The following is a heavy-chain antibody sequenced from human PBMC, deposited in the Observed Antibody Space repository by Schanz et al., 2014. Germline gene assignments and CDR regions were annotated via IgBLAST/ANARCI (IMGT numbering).Heavy chain of an antibody. D-gene: IGHD1-1*01. CDR1: GGSIRSGTYY. CDR3: ARDTTWRLDL. V-gene: IGHV4-61*02. Sequence: QLQLQESGPGLVKPSETLSLTCTVSGGSIRSGTYYWSWIRQPAGKALEWVGRVFPNGITNYNPSRKSRVPISLDTSKNHFSLTLTSLAAADTAVYYCARDTTWRLDLWGRGTLVTVSS. J-gene: IGHJ2*01. CDR2: VFPNGIT.